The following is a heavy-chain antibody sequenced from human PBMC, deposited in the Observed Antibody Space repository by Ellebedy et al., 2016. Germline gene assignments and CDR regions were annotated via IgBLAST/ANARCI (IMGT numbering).Heavy chain of an antibody. J-gene: IGHJ4*02. CDR3: VAEIGPREFHY. CDR2: ISNDGNYK. Sequence: GGSLRLSXAASGFSFSSHYMHWVRQAPGKGPEWVAIISNDGNYKNYPDPVKGRFTISRDNSRNTLDLQMNSLRVEDTAMYYCVAEIGPREFHYWGQGTLVTVSS. D-gene: IGHD3/OR15-3a*01. V-gene: IGHV3-30-3*01. CDR1: GFSFSSHY.